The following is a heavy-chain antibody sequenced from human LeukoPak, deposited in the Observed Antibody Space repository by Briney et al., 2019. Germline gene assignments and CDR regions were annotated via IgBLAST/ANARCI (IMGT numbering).Heavy chain of an antibody. V-gene: IGHV3-21*01. Sequence: GGSLSLSCAASGFTFSSYSMNWVRQAPGKGLEWVSSISSSSSYIYYADSVKGRFTISRDNAKNSLYLQMNSLRAEDTAVYYCARDRFRGATAFPPCGQGTLVTVSS. CDR3: ARDRFRGATAFPP. CDR2: ISSSSSYI. CDR1: GFTFSSYS. D-gene: IGHD1-26*01. J-gene: IGHJ5*02.